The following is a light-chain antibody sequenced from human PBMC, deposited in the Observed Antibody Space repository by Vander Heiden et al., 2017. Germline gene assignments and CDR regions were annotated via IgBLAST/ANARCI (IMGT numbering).Light chain of an antibody. CDR2: GAS. J-gene: IGKJ2*01. CDR3: QPENSEHVMYT. CDR1: PSVSSSY. V-gene: IGKV3-20*01. Sequence: EIVLTQSPGTLSLSPGERATLSCRASPSVSSSYLAWYQEKPGHAPMLLIYGASSRATVIQDRFSGSAPGTACNLSISRLEPEVSAVYYCQPENSEHVMYTFGQGTKMVIK.